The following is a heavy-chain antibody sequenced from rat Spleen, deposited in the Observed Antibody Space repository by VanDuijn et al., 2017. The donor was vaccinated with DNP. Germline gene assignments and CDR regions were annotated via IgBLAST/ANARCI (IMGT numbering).Heavy chain of an antibody. CDR3: ARLWSSGAMDV. CDR2: ITGSGDTT. D-gene: IGHD1-3*01. V-gene: IGHV5-31*01. Sequence: EVQLVESGGDLVQPGGSLKLSCVASGFTLNNYWLTWVRQVPGKGLEWVASITGSGDTTNYLDSVVGRFTITRDNAKNTLYLQMNSLRSYETATYYCARLWSSGAMDVWGQGTSVTVSS. J-gene: IGHJ4*01. CDR1: GFTLNNYW.